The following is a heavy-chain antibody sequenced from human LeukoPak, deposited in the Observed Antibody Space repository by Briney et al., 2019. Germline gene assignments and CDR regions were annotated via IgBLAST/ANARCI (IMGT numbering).Heavy chain of an antibody. J-gene: IGHJ4*02. CDR2: ISYDGSNK. D-gene: IGHD3-16*01. CDR1: GFTFSSYG. V-gene: IGHV3-30*18. Sequence: PGRSLRLSCAASGFTFSSYGMPWVRQAPGKGLEWVAVISYDGSNKYYADSVKGRFTISRDNSKNTLYLQMNSLRAEDTAVYYCAKTGGESQGFDYWGQGTLVTVSS. CDR3: AKTGGESQGFDY.